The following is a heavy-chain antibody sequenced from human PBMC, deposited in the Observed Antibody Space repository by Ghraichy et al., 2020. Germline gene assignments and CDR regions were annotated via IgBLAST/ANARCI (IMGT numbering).Heavy chain of an antibody. CDR1: GGSISSYY. D-gene: IGHD3-10*01. Sequence: SETLSLTCTVSGGSISSYYWSWIRQPPGKGLEWIGYIYYSGSTNYNPSLKSRVTISVDTSKNQFSLKLSSVTAADTAVYYCARVHGSGSIGAFDIWGQGTMVTVSS. CDR3: ARVHGSGSIGAFDI. CDR2: IYYSGST. V-gene: IGHV4-59*01. J-gene: IGHJ3*02.